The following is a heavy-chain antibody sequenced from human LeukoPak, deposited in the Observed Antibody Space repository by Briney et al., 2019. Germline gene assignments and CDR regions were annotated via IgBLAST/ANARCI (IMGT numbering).Heavy chain of an antibody. CDR2: INPAGSAE. Sequence: GGSLRLSCAASGFTFSGYWMNWVRQAPGKGLEWVANINPAGSAEYYVDSMKGRFTISRDNAKNSLYLQMDSLRAEDTAVYYCARGVYTSGCDYWGQGTLVTVSS. CDR3: ARGVYTSGCDY. J-gene: IGHJ4*02. CDR1: GFTFSGYW. D-gene: IGHD6-19*01. V-gene: IGHV3-7*01.